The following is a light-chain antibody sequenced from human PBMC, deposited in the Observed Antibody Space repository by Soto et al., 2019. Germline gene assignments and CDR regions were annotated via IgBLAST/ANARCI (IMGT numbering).Light chain of an antibody. CDR3: SSYTISSTRM. J-gene: IGLJ3*02. CDR1: SSDVGTYNY. CDR2: EVS. Sequence: QSAMTQPASVSGSPGQSITISCTGTSSDVGTYNYVSWYQQHPGKAPKLMIYEVSNRPSGVSNRFSGSKSGTTASRTSSGLQAEDEADYYCSSYTISSTRMFGGGTKLTV. V-gene: IGLV2-14*01.